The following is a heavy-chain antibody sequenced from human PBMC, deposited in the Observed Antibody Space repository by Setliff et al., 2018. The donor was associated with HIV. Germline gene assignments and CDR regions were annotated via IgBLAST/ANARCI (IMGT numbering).Heavy chain of an antibody. CDR2: INPKSGAT. CDR3: ARRAEDLAINPPSFDYYFDY. Sequence: GASVKVSCKTFGYRFTDFYVNWVRQAPGQGLEWMGWINPKSGATKNAQKFQGRVTMTRDTSISTVYMELSSLRSDDTALYFCARRAEDLAINPPSFDYYFDYWGQGTPVTDSS. D-gene: IGHD3-9*01. J-gene: IGHJ4*02. CDR1: GYRFTDFY. V-gene: IGHV1-2*02.